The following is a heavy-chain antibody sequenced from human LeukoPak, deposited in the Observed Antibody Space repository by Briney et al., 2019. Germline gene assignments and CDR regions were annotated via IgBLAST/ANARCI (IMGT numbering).Heavy chain of an antibody. J-gene: IGHJ4*02. V-gene: IGHV1-8*01. CDR1: GYTFTSYD. Sequence: ASVKVSCKASGYTFTSYDINWVRQATGQGLEWMGWMNPNSGNTGYAQKFQGRVTMTRNTSISTAYMELSSLRSEDTAVYYCARDRGSGIVGANEGYFDYWGQGTLVTVSS. CDR2: MNPNSGNT. D-gene: IGHD1-26*01. CDR3: ARDRGSGIVGANEGYFDY.